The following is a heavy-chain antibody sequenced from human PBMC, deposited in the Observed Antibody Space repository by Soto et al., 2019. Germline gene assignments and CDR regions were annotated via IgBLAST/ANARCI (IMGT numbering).Heavy chain of an antibody. V-gene: IGHV1-18*01. Sequence: ASVEDSCKASGYTFTSYGISWVRQAPGQGLEWMGWINSYNGNTNYAQKLQGRVTMTTDTSTSTAYMELRSLRFDVTAVYYCAKEPVDGIWFYPWVQGTLVTVSS. CDR3: AKEPVDGIWFYP. D-gene: IGHD6-19*01. J-gene: IGHJ5*02. CDR2: INSYNGNT. CDR1: GYTFTSYG.